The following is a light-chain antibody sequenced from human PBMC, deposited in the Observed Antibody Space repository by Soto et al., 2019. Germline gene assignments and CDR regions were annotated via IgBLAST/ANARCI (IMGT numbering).Light chain of an antibody. Sequence: QSVLTQPPSASGTPGQRVTISCSGSSSNIGSNTVNWYQQLPGTAPKLLIYSNNQRPSGVPDRFSGSKSGTSASLAISGLQAEDEADYYCAAWDDSLNGGWVLGGGTKLTVL. CDR3: AAWDDSLNGGWV. V-gene: IGLV1-44*01. CDR2: SNN. J-gene: IGLJ2*01. CDR1: SSNIGSNT.